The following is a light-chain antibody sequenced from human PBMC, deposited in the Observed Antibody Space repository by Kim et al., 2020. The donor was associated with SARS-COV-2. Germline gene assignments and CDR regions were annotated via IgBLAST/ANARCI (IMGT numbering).Light chain of an antibody. Sequence: GQSITISCTGTSSDVGSYNLVSWYQQLPGKAPKLMCYEVSKRPSGVSNRFSGSKSGNTASLTISGLQAEDEADYYCCSYAGSSTYVFGTGTKVTVL. CDR2: EVS. V-gene: IGLV2-23*02. CDR3: CSYAGSSTYV. CDR1: SSDVGSYNL. J-gene: IGLJ1*01.